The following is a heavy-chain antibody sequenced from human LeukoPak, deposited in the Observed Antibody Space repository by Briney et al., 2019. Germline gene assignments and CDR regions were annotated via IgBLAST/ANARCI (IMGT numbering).Heavy chain of an antibody. D-gene: IGHD3-10*01. CDR2: ISSSSSYI. J-gene: IGHJ4*02. CDR1: GFTFSSYS. Sequence: GGSLRLSCAASGFTFSSYSMNWVRQAPGKGLEWVSSISSSSSYIYYADSVKGRFTISRYNAKNSLYLQMNSLRAEDTAVYYCARLWAYGSGSVDYWGQGTLVTVSS. V-gene: IGHV3-21*01. CDR3: ARLWAYGSGSVDY.